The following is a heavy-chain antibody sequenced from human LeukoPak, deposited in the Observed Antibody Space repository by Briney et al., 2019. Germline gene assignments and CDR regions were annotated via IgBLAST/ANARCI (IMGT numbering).Heavy chain of an antibody. CDR1: GFTFDDYA. D-gene: IGHD3-10*01. V-gene: IGHV3-9*01. J-gene: IGHJ4*02. CDR2: ISWNSGSI. Sequence: PGGSLRLSCAASGFTFDDYAMHWVRQAPGKGLEWVSGISWNSGSIGYADSVKGRFTISRDNAKNSLYLQMNRLTTEDTAVYYCAKDWSRGVNDHWGQGTLVTVSS. CDR3: AKDWSRGVNDH.